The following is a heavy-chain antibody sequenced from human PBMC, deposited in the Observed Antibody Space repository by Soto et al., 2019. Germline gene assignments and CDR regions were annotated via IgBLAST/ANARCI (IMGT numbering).Heavy chain of an antibody. CDR3: AKDRHYPRDYFHY. CDR2: VSASGQGT. Sequence: GGSLRLSCAASGFTFTNYAMSWVRQAPGKGLEWVSAVSASGQGTYYADSVRGRFTISRDNSKNTVFLHMDSLSAEDTAVYYCAKDRHYPRDYFHYWGQGTLVTVSS. V-gene: IGHV3-23*01. J-gene: IGHJ4*02. CDR1: GFTFTNYA. D-gene: IGHD3-10*01.